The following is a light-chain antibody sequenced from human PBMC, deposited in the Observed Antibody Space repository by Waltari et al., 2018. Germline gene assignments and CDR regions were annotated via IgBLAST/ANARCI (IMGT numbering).Light chain of an antibody. CDR3: QQYGSSPFT. J-gene: IGKJ3*01. Sequence: EIVLTQSPGTLSLSPGERATLSCRASQSVSSSYLAWYQQKPGQAPRLLIYGTSSRATGIPDRFSGSGSGADFTLTISRLEPEDFAVFYCQQYGSSPFTFGPGTKVEIK. V-gene: IGKV3-20*01. CDR2: GTS. CDR1: QSVSSSY.